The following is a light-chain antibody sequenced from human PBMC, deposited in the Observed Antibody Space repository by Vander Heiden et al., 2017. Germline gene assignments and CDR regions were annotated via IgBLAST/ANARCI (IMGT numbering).Light chain of an antibody. CDR1: SSDVGGYYN. CDR2: DVS. CDR3: SSYTSTSTWV. V-gene: IGLV2-14*03. Sequence: QSALTQPASVSGSPGQSITIPCTGTSSDVGGYYNVSWYQQHPGKAPKLMIYDVSNRPSGVSNRFSGSKSGNTASLTISGLQAEDEADYYCSSYTSTSTWVFGGGTKLTVL. J-gene: IGLJ3*02.